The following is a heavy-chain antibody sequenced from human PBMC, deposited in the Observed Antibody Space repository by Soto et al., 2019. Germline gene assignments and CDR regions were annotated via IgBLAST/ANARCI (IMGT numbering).Heavy chain of an antibody. CDR1: GFTFSSYA. D-gene: IGHD3-22*01. V-gene: IGHV3-23*01. CDR2: LSRSGGST. J-gene: IGHJ5*02. Sequence: LRLSCAASGFTFSSYAMCWVRQAPGQGLEWVSALSRSGGSTYYADSVKGRFTMSGDNSKNTVYLQMNSLRAEDTAMYYCAKDPRSSPYYDSSAPWGQGTLVTVSS. CDR3: AKDPRSSPYYDSSAP.